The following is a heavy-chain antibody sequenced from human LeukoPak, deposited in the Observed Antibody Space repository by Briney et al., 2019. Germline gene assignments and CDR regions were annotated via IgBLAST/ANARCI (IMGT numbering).Heavy chain of an antibody. D-gene: IGHD2-15*01. V-gene: IGHV3-23*01. CDR3: AKDPASGYCTGGTCYDSPFDS. CDR1: GFTFSTYA. CDR2: ITASAGTT. Sequence: GGSLRLSCAASGFTFSTYAMTWVRQAPGKGLEWVSLITASAGTTYYADSVKGRFTISRDNSKNTLFLQMNSLRAGDTALYYCAKDPASGYCTGGTCYDSPFDSWGQGTLVTVSS. J-gene: IGHJ4*02.